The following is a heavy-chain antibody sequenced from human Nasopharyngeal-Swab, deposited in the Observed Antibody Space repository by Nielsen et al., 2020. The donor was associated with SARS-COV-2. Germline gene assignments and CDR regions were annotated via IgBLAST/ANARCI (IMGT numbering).Heavy chain of an antibody. D-gene: IGHD5-18*01. CDR2: TDPSDSYT. Sequence: VRQMPGKGLEWMGRTDPSDSYTNYSPSFQGHVTISADKSISTAYLQWSSLKASDTAMYYCARSDTAMGVGHWGQGTLVTVSS. J-gene: IGHJ5*02. CDR3: ARSDTAMGVGH. V-gene: IGHV5-10-1*01.